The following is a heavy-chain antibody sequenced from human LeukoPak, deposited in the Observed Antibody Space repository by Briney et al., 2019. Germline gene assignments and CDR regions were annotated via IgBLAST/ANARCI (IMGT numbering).Heavy chain of an antibody. J-gene: IGHJ3*01. CDR1: GFTFSRYW. CDR3: ARGPLGYCSTGSCAFDV. D-gene: IGHD2-15*01. V-gene: IGHV3-7*01. Sequence: PGGSLRLSCAVSGFTFSRYWMSWVRQAPGEGPEWVANIKQDGSEEYYVDSVKGRFTISRDNAMESLNLQMNSLRAEDTAVYYCARGPLGYCSTGSCAFDVWGQGTMVIVSS. CDR2: IKQDGSEE.